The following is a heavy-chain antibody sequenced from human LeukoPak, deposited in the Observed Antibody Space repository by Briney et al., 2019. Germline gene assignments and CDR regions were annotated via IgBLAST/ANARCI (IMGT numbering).Heavy chain of an antibody. Sequence: GGSLRLSCAASGFTFSTYAMSWVRQAPGKGLEWVSAISGRGVSTSYADSVRGRFTISRDNSKNTLYLQMNSLRAGDTAVYYCTRAARYSSGWYDAFDIWGQGTMVTVSS. D-gene: IGHD6-19*01. J-gene: IGHJ3*02. CDR1: GFTFSTYA. V-gene: IGHV3-23*01. CDR2: ISGRGVST. CDR3: TRAARYSSGWYDAFDI.